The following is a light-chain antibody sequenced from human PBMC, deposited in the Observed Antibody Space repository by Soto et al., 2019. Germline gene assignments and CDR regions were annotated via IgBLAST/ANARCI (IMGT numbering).Light chain of an antibody. V-gene: IGKV1-5*03. J-gene: IGKJ5*01. Sequence: DIQMTQSPSTLSASVGARLTITCRASQSISTWLAWYQQKPGTAPKLLIYAASTLETGVPSRFSGSRSGTEFTLTVSSLQPDDFATYYCQQYNDSFRYTLGQGTRLEIK. CDR2: AAS. CDR1: QSISTW. CDR3: QQYNDSFRYT.